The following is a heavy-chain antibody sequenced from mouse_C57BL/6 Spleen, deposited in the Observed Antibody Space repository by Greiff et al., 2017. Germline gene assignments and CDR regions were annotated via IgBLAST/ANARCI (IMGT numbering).Heavy chain of an antibody. CDR2: INPNYGTT. CDR3: ARGSFQPAQATYDAMDY. D-gene: IGHD3-2*02. V-gene: IGHV1-39*01. J-gene: IGHJ4*01. Sequence: VQLQQSGPELVKPGASVKISCKASGYSFTDYNMNWVKQSNGKSLEWIGVINPNYGTTSYNQKFKGKATLTVDQSSSTAYMQLNSLTSEDSAVYYCARGSFQPAQATYDAMDYWGQGTSVTVSS. CDR1: GYSFTDYN.